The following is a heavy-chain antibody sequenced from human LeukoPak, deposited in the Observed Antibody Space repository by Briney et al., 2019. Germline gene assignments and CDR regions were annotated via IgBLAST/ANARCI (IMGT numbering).Heavy chain of an antibody. CDR1: GYSISSGYY. V-gene: IGHV4-38-2*01. Sequence: SETLSLTCAVSGYSISSGYYWGWIRQPPGKGRAWIGSIYHSGSTYYNPSLKSRVTISVDTSKNQFSLKLSSVTAADTAVYYCARRCSSTSCYTSFDYWGQGTLVTVSS. CDR2: IYHSGST. D-gene: IGHD2-2*02. J-gene: IGHJ4*02. CDR3: ARRCSSTSCYTSFDY.